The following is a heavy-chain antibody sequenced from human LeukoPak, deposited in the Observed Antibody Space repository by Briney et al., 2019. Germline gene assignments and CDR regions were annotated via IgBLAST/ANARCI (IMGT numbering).Heavy chain of an antibody. V-gene: IGHV3-7*03. CDR2: IKQDGSKK. D-gene: IGHD3-22*01. CDR1: GFPFSSYW. J-gene: IGHJ4*02. CDR3: AKAAQSTYYDSSGYYGY. Sequence: GGSLRLSCVASGFPFSSYWMTWVRQAPGKGLEWVANIKQDGSKKSYVDSVKGRFTISRDNAKNSLYLQMNSLRAEDTALYYCAKAAQSTYYDSSGYYGYWGQGTLVTVSS.